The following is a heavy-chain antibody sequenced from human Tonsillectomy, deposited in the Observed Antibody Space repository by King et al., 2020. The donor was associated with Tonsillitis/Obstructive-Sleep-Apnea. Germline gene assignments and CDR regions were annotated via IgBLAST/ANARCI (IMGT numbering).Heavy chain of an antibody. Sequence: VQLVESGGGLVQPGGSLRLSCAASGFTFSSYEMNWVRQAPGKGLEWVSYISSSGSTIYYADSVKGRFAISRDNAKNSLYLQMNSLRAEDTAIYYCARDTYYHDSRGVDYWGQGTPVTVSS. CDR3: ARDTYYHDSRGVDY. CDR2: ISSSGSTI. D-gene: IGHD3-22*01. V-gene: IGHV3-48*03. CDR1: GFTFSSYE. J-gene: IGHJ4*02.